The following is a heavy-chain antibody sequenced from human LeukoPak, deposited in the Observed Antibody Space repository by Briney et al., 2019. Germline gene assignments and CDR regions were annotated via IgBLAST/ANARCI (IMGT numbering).Heavy chain of an antibody. J-gene: IGHJ4*02. Sequence: ASVKVSCKTSGYTFTGYYMHWVRQAPGQGLEWMGIINPSGGSTSYAQKFQGRVTMTRDTSTSTVYMELSSLRSEDTAVYYCARVSIVDYDILTGYYDYWGQGTLVTVSS. CDR2: INPSGGST. D-gene: IGHD3-9*01. CDR3: ARVSIVDYDILTGYYDY. V-gene: IGHV1-46*01. CDR1: GYTFTGYY.